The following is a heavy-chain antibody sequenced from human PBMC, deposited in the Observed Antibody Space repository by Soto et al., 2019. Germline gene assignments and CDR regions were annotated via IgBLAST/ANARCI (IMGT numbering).Heavy chain of an antibody. J-gene: IGHJ4*02. V-gene: IGHV3-64D*06. CDR3: VKDRKYYDILTGYSYFDY. CDR1: GFTFSSYA. Sequence: GVLRLSCSASGFTFSSYAMHWVRQAPGKGLEYVSAISSNGGSTYYADSVKGRFTISRDNSKNTLYLQMSSLRAEDTAVYYCVKDRKYYDILTGYSYFDYWGQGTLVTVSS. CDR2: ISSNGGST. D-gene: IGHD3-9*01.